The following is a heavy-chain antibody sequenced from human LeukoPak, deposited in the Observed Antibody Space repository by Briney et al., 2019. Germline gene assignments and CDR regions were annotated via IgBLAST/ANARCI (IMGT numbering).Heavy chain of an antibody. J-gene: IGHJ6*03. CDR2: IIPIFGTA. V-gene: IGHV1-69*06. Sequence: GASVKVSCKASGGTFSSYAISWVRQAPGQGLEWMGGIIPIFGTANYAQKFQGRVTITADKSTSTAYMELSSLRSEDTAVYYCARVEINTMVRGLYYYYYMDVWGKGTTVTVSS. D-gene: IGHD3-10*01. CDR3: ARVEINTMVRGLYYYYYMDV. CDR1: GGTFSSYA.